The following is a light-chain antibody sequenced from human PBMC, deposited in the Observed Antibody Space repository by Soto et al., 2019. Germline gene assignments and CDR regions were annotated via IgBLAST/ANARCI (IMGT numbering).Light chain of an antibody. CDR2: YAS. CDR3: QQRSNWPPVYT. V-gene: IGKV3-11*01. J-gene: IGKJ2*01. CDR1: QSVSSY. Sequence: EIVLTQSPATLSLSPGERATLSCRASQSVSSYLAWYQQKPGQAPRLLIYYASNRATGIPARFSGSGSGTDFTLTISSLEPEDFAVYYCQQRSNWPPVYTFGQGTKLEIK.